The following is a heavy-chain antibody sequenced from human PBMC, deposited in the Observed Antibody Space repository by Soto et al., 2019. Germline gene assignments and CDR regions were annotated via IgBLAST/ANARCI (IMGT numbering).Heavy chain of an antibody. V-gene: IGHV4-31*03. CDR1: GASITRGGFL. J-gene: IGHJ4*02. CDR2: ISYNGRT. CDR3: ERSEVVVIRIDN. Sequence: QVQLQESGPGLVKPSQTLSLNCSVSGASITRGGFLWTWIRQHPGKGLEWIWFISYNGRTSYNPSLKSRFTISADTSKNQFSLQLSSVTAAETAVYYCERSEVVVIRIDNWGQVIPVTVSA. D-gene: IGHD3-16*02.